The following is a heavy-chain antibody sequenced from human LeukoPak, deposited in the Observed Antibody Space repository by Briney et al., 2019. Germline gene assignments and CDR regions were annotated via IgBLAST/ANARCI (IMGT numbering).Heavy chain of an antibody. CDR1: GFTFRSFA. J-gene: IGHJ4*02. V-gene: IGHV3-23*01. Sequence: GGTLRLSCAASGFTFRSFAMSWVRQAPGKGLEWVAVTSGDEDTTHYAESVRGRFIISTDNSKNSLNLQMNSLRAEDTAVYYCTKDVMTGFSSGWYFGSWGQGTQVTVSS. CDR2: TSGDEDTT. D-gene: IGHD6-25*01. CDR3: TKDVMTGFSSGWYFGS.